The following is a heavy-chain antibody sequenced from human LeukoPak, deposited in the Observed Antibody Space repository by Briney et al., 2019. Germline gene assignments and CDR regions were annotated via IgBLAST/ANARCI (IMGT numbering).Heavy chain of an antibody. CDR2: INTSGATT. Sequence: GGSLRLSCAASGFTFTSYGMSWVRQAPGKGLEWVSTINTSGATTYYADFVKGRFTISRDNSKNTLYLQMNSLRAEDTAVYYCAKDRGSIAAQQWFDPWGQGTLVTVSS. CDR3: AKDRGSIAAQQWFDP. J-gene: IGHJ5*02. D-gene: IGHD6-6*01. V-gene: IGHV3-23*01. CDR1: GFTFTSYG.